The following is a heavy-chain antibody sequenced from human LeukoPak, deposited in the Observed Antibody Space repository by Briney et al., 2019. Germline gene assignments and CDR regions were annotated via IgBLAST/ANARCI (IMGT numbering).Heavy chain of an antibody. Sequence: GESLKISCQGSGYSFTSYWIGWVRQMPGKGLEWMGIIYPGDSDTRYSPSFQGQVTFSADKSISTAYLRWSSLKASDTAMYYCARHVSGYDRSNFDYWGQGTLVTVSS. CDR2: IYPGDSDT. CDR1: GYSFTSYW. J-gene: IGHJ4*02. CDR3: ARHVSGYDRSNFDY. D-gene: IGHD5-12*01. V-gene: IGHV5-51*01.